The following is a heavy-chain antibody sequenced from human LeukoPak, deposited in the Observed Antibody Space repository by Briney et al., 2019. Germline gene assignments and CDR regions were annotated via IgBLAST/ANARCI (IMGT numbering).Heavy chain of an antibody. Sequence: GGSLRLSCAASGFTSSSYSMNWVRQAPGKGLEWVSSISSSSSYIYYADSVKGRFTISRDNAKNSLYLQMNSLRAEDTAVYYCARDVGGYSGYDFDYWGQGTLVTVSS. D-gene: IGHD5-12*01. V-gene: IGHV3-21*01. CDR3: ARDVGGYSGYDFDY. CDR1: GFTSSSYS. CDR2: ISSSSSYI. J-gene: IGHJ4*02.